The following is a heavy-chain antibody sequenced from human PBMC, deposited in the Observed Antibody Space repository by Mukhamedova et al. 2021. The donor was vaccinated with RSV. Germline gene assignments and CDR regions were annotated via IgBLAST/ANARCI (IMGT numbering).Heavy chain of an antibody. CDR2: IRSASSST. J-gene: IGHJ6*03. V-gene: IGHV3-21*01. CDR3: AKKGDSSIYNFYMDV. D-gene: IGHD3-22*01. Sequence: EWVSSIRSASSSTFYADSVKGRFTISRDNARNSLYLQMNSLRAEDTAMYYCAKKGDSSIYNFYMDVWGQGTTVTVSS.